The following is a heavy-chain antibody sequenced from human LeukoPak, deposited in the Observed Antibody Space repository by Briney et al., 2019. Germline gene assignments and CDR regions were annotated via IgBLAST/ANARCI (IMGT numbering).Heavy chain of an antibody. V-gene: IGHV3-53*01. CDR2: IYSGGST. J-gene: IGHJ6*02. CDR1: GFTVSSNY. Sequence: GGSLRLSCAASGFTVSSNYMSWVRQAPGKGLEWVSVIYSGGSTYYADSVRGRFTISRDNSKNTLYLQMNSLRAEDTAVYYCAREVYYYGMDVWGQGTTVTVSS. CDR3: AREVYYYGMDV.